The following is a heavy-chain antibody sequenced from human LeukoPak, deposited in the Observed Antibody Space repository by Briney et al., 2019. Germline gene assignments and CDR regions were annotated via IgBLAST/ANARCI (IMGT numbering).Heavy chain of an antibody. D-gene: IGHD3-9*01. V-gene: IGHV4-34*01. J-gene: IGHJ5*02. CDR3: ARDDYDILTGRVGFDP. Sequence: SETLSLTCAVYGGSFSGYYWSWIRQPPGKGLEWIGEINHSGSTNYNPSLKSRVTISVDTSKNQFSLKLSSVTAADTAVYYCARDDYDILTGRVGFDPWGQGTLVTVSS. CDR1: GGSFSGYY. CDR2: INHSGST.